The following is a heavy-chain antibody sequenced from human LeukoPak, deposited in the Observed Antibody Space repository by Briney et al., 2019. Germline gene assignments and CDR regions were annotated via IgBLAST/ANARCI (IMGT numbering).Heavy chain of an antibody. Sequence: GRSLRLSCAASGFTFSSYGMHWVRQAPGKGLEWVAVISYDGSNKYYGDSVKGRFTISRDNSKNTLYLQMNSLRAEDTAVYYCAKDHCSSSCYKYYYYMDVWGKGTTVTVFS. CDR1: GFTFSSYG. J-gene: IGHJ6*03. CDR2: ISYDGSNK. V-gene: IGHV3-30*18. D-gene: IGHD2-2*02. CDR3: AKDHCSSSCYKYYYYMDV.